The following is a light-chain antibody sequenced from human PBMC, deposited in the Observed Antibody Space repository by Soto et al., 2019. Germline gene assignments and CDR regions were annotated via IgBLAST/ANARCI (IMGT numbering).Light chain of an antibody. CDR1: QSVSSNY. CDR2: GAS. Sequence: ETVLTQSPGTLSLSPGGRATLSCRASQSVSSNYLAWYQQKPGQAPRLLIYGASTRATGIPDRFSGSGSGTDFTLTISRLEPEDFAVYFCQQYGSSSYTFGQGTKLEIK. CDR3: QQYGSSSYT. J-gene: IGKJ2*01. V-gene: IGKV3-20*01.